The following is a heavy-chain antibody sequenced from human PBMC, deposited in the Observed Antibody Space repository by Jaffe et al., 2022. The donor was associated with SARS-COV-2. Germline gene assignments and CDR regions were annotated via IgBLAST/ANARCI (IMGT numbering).Heavy chain of an antibody. V-gene: IGHV3-33*01. D-gene: IGHD1-26*01. J-gene: IGHJ4*02. CDR3: ARGSGSYLDY. Sequence: QVQLVESGGGVVQAGGSLRLSCAASGFIFGSYGMHWVRQAPGKGLEWVAVIWYDGSKKYYVDSVKGRFSISRDNPRNTHYLQMNSLTAEDTAVYFCARGSGSYLDYWGLGTLVTVSS. CDR2: IWYDGSKK. CDR1: GFIFGSYG.